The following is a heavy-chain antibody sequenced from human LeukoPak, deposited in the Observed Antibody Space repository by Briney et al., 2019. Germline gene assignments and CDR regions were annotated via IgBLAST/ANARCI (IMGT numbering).Heavy chain of an antibody. CDR2: IYYSGST. CDR1: GGSFSGYY. Sequence: SETLSLTCAVYGGSFSGYYWSWIRQPPGKGLEWIGYIYYSGSTSYNPSLKSRVTISVDATKNQFSLKLSSVTAADTAVYYCARHPSGYYSHGLDVWGQGTTVTVSS. D-gene: IGHD6-25*01. CDR3: ARHPSGYYSHGLDV. J-gene: IGHJ6*02. V-gene: IGHV4-59*08.